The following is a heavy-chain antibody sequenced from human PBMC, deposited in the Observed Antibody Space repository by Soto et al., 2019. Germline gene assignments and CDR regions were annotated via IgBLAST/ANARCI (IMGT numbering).Heavy chain of an antibody. V-gene: IGHV4-31*03. Sequence: QVQLQESGPGLVKPSQTLSLTCSVSDVSMSSGDYYWSWIRQPPGKGLEWIGFIHYSGSTLYSPSLKSRVSISLETAESQFSLRLSSVTAADTAVYFCVRGKGKDDSSSWFSWGPGTPVTFSS. CDR2: IHYSGST. CDR3: VRGKGKDDSSSWFS. D-gene: IGHD6-13*01. CDR1: DVSMSSGDYY. J-gene: IGHJ5*01.